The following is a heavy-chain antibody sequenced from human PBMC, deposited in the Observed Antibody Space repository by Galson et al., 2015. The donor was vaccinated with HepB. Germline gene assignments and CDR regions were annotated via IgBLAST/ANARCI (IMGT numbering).Heavy chain of an antibody. CDR1: GFTFNGYS. V-gene: IGHV3-48*04. Sequence: SLRLSCAASGFTFNGYSMNWVRQAPGKGLEWLSYISSSSSTTIYYADSVKGRFTISRANAKSSLYLQMNSLRAEDTAVYYCARERGSIFSQLYYFDYWAREPWSPSPQ. CDR3: ARERGSIFSQLYYFDY. CDR2: ISSSSSTTI. D-gene: IGHD3-16*01. J-gene: IGHJ4*02.